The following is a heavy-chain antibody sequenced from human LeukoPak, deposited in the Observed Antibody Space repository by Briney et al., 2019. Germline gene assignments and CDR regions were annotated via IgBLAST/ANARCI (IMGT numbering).Heavy chain of an antibody. V-gene: IGHV3-74*01. CDR3: ARDIRWYGSGSEGAFDI. Sequence: GGSLRLSRAASGFNFRSYWMHWVRQAPGKGLVWVSRIKSDGSSTSYADSVKGRLTISRDNAKNTLYLQMNSLRAEDTAVYHCARDIRWYGSGSEGAFDIWGQGTMVTVSS. D-gene: IGHD3-10*01. CDR1: GFNFRSYW. J-gene: IGHJ3*02. CDR2: IKSDGSST.